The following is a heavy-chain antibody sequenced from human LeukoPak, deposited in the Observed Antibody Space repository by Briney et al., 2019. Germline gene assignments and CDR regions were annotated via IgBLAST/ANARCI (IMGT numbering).Heavy chain of an antibody. J-gene: IGHJ4*02. CDR3: AKAEGLRYFDTTVDY. CDR2: ISYDGSNK. V-gene: IGHV3-30*18. Sequence: GGSLRLSCAASGFTFSSYGMHWVRQAPGKGLEWVAVISYDGSNKYYADSVKGRFTISRDNSKNTLYLQMNSLRAEDTAVYYCAKAEGLRYFDTTVDYWGQGTLVTVSS. CDR1: GFTFSSYG. D-gene: IGHD3-9*01.